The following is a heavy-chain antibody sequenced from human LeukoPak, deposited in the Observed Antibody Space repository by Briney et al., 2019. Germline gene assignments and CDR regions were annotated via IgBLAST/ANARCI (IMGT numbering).Heavy chain of an antibody. D-gene: IGHD3-10*01. V-gene: IGHV3-48*01. Sequence: PGGSLRLSCAASGFTFSSYSMNWVRQAPGKGLEWVSYISSSSSTRYYADSVKGRFTISRDNAKNSLYLQMNSLRAEDTAVYYCARYYGSGSNPMDVWGKGTTVTVSS. CDR1: GFTFSSYS. J-gene: IGHJ6*03. CDR2: ISSSSSTR. CDR3: ARYYGSGSNPMDV.